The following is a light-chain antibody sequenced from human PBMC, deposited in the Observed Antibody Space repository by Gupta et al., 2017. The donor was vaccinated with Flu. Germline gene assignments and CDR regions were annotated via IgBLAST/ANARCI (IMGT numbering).Light chain of an antibody. CDR3: QQYYSIPPT. J-gene: IGKJ1*01. V-gene: IGKV4-1*01. Sequence: DIVMTQSPDSLAVSLGERATINCKSSQTVLYTSNNKNYLVWYQQKPGQPPKLLIYWASTRESGVPDRFSGSGSGTDFTLTISSLQAEDVAVYYCQQYYSIPPTFGQGTKVEIK. CDR2: WAS. CDR1: QTVLYTSNNKNY.